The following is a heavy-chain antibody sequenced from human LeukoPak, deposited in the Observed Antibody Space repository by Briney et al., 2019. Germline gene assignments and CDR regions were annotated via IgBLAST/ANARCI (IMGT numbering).Heavy chain of an antibody. D-gene: IGHD6-13*01. J-gene: IGHJ5*02. V-gene: IGHV1-18*01. CDR2: ISAYNGNT. CDR1: GYTFTSYG. Sequence: GASVKVSGKASGYTFTSYGISWVRQAPGQGLEWMGWISAYNGNTKYAQKLQGRVTMTTDTYTSTAYMELRSLRSDDTAVYYCARDPGSIAAAGRWFDPWGQGTLVTVSS. CDR3: ARDPGSIAAAGRWFDP.